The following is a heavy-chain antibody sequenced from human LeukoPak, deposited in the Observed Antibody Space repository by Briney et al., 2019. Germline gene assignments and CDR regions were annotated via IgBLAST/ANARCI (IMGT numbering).Heavy chain of an antibody. CDR2: IYCSGRS. CDR1: GGSISNYY. J-gene: IGHJ4*02. V-gene: IGHV4-59*08. Sequence: SESLSLTCAVSGGSISNYYWSWIRQPPGKGLEWIGYIYCSGRSNYNPALKSRRTNSVDKTKNQVSLKLSSGTAADTAVYYCARHWETSSWYVDYWGEGTLVTGSS. CDR3: ARHWETSSWYVDY. D-gene: IGHD6-13*01.